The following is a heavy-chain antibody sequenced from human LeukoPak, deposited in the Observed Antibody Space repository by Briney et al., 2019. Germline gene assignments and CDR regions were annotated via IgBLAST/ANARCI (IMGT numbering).Heavy chain of an antibody. Sequence: GGSLRLSCDASGFTFDDFGMSWVRQAPGKGLEWVSGINWNGDDSGHADSVKGRFTTARDNAKDSLYLQMNNLRAEDTAFYFCARGWVGELADIWGQGTLVTVSS. D-gene: IGHD3-10*01. CDR3: ARGWVGELADI. V-gene: IGHV3-20*04. CDR2: INWNGDDS. CDR1: GFTFDDFG. J-gene: IGHJ3*02.